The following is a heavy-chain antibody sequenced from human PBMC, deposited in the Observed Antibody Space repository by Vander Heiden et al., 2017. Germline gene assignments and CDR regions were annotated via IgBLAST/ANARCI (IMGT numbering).Heavy chain of an antibody. CDR1: GFTFSSYG. CDR3: AREDPDWYFDL. Sequence: VQLVESGGGVVQPGRSLRLSCAASGFTFSSYGMHWVRQAPGKGLEWVAVIWYDGSNKYYADSVKGRFTISRDNSKNTLYLQMNSLRAEDTAVYYCAREDPDWYFDLWGRGTLVTVSS. J-gene: IGHJ2*01. V-gene: IGHV3-33*01. CDR2: IWYDGSNK.